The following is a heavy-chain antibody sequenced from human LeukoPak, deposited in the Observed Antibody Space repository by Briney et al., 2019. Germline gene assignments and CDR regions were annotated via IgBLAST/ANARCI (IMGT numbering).Heavy chain of an antibody. D-gene: IGHD3-16*01. CDR2: IKQDGSEK. Sequence: GGSLRLSCAGSGFTLSSYWMSWVRPAPGKGLEWVANIKQDGSEKYYVDSLKGRFTISRDNAKNSLYLQMNSLRAEDTAVYYWARGGRAAFDIWGQGTMVTVSS. V-gene: IGHV3-7*01. J-gene: IGHJ3*02. CDR1: GFTLSSYW. CDR3: ARGGRAAFDI.